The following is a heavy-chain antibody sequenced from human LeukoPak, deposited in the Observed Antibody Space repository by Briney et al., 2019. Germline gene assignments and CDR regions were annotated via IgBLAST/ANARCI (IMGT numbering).Heavy chain of an antibody. D-gene: IGHD2-2*01. J-gene: IGHJ5*02. V-gene: IGHV4-39*07. CDR2: IYYSGST. CDR1: GGSISSSRYY. Sequence: PSETLSLTCTVSGGSISSSRYYWGWIRRPPGKGLEWIGSIYYSGSTYYNPSLKSRVTISVDTSKNQVSLKLSSVTAADTAVYYCASEVRYCSSTSCPNWFDPWGQGTLVTVSS. CDR3: ASEVRYCSSTSCPNWFDP.